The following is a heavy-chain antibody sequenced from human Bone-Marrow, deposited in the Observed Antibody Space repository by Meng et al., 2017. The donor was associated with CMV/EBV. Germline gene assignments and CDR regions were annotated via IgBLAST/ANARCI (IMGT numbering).Heavy chain of an antibody. D-gene: IGHD3-3*01. CDR2: IYHDGNT. V-gene: IGHV4-39*07. Sequence: SETLSLTCTVSGGSIRSSSYYWGWIRHPPGKGLEWIGSIYHDGNTYYNPSLKSRVTISVDTSKNQFSLSLSSVTAEDTAVYYCAATQQSGYYDFWSGYYSYYYGMDVWGQGTTVTGSS. CDR3: AATQQSGYYDFWSGYYSYYYGMDV. CDR1: GGSIRSSSYY. J-gene: IGHJ6*01.